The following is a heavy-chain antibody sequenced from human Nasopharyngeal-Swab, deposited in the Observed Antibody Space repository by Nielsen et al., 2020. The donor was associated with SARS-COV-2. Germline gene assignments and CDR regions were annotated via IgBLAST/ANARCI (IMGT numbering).Heavy chain of an antibody. V-gene: IGHV3-7*04. J-gene: IGHJ3*02. D-gene: IGHD2-21*02. CDR2: TNPDGNEN. CDR1: GVTFSTLW. Sequence: GGSLRLSCAASGVTFSTLWLSWVRQAPGKGLEWVAGTNPDGNENYYVDSMGGRFTTSRDNAKNSPYLQMHSLRAEDTAVYYCARESVVTGMDDATDIWGQGTMVTVS. CDR3: ARESVVTGMDDATDI.